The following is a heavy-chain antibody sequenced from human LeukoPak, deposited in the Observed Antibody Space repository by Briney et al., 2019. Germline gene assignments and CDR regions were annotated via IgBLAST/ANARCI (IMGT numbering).Heavy chain of an antibody. V-gene: IGHV3-7*01. Sequence: GGSLRLSCAASGFTFSSYWMSWVRQGPGKGLEWVANMNIDGSEKYYADSVKGRFSISRDNARNSVYLQMASLRVEDTAVYYCARDPVEWELLLDYWGQGTLVTVSS. CDR1: GFTFSSYW. J-gene: IGHJ4*02. CDR3: ARDPVEWELLLDY. D-gene: IGHD1-26*01. CDR2: MNIDGSEK.